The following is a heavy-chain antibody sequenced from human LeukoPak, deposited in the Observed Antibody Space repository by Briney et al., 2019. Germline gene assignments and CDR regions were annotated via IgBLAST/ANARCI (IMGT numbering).Heavy chain of an antibody. Sequence: SVKVSCNASGVIFSSYAISWVRQAPGQGLEWMGGIIPIFGTANYAQKFQGRVTITADESTSTAYMELSSLRSEDTAVYYCARTHEMATIFFDYWGQGTLVTVSS. CDR2: IIPIFGTA. CDR3: ARTHEMATIFFDY. CDR1: GVIFSSYA. V-gene: IGHV1-69*01. J-gene: IGHJ4*02. D-gene: IGHD5-24*01.